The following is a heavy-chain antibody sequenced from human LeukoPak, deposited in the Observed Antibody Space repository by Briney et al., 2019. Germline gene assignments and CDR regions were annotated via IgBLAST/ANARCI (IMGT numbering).Heavy chain of an antibody. CDR2: MNPNSGNT. CDR3: AGGLISHDAFDI. Sequence: ASVKVSCKASGYTFTSYDINWVRQATGRGLEWMGWMNPNSGNTGYAQKFQGRVTMTRNTSISTAYMELSSLRSEDTAVYYCAGGLISHDAFDIWGQGTMVTVSS. V-gene: IGHV1-8*01. J-gene: IGHJ3*02. D-gene: IGHD3-3*02. CDR1: GYTFTSYD.